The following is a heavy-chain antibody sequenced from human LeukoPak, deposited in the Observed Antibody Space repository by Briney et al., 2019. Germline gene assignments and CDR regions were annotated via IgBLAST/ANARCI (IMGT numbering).Heavy chain of an antibody. CDR3: ARGPQYYYYMDV. CDR2: IYTSGST. V-gene: IGHV4-4*07. J-gene: IGHJ6*03. CDR1: GGSINSYY. Sequence: SETLSLTCTVSGGSINSYYWSWIRQPAGKRLEWIGRIYTSGSTNYNPSLKSRVTMSVDTSKDQFSLKLSSVTAADTAVYYCARGPQYYYYMDVWGKGTTVTISS.